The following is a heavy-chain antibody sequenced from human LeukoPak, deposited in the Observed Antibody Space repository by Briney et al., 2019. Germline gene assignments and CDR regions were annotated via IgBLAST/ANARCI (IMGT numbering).Heavy chain of an antibody. D-gene: IGHD2-2*01. V-gene: IGHV4-30-2*05. J-gene: IGHJ3*02. Sequence: KTSETLSLTCTVSGGSISSGGYYWSWIRQPPGKGLEWIGYIYHSGSTYYNPSLKSRVTISVDTSKNQFSLKLSSVTAADTAVYYCARRPPGLPVYCSSTSCYSDAFDIWGQGTMVTVSS. CDR2: IYHSGST. CDR1: GGSISSGGYY. CDR3: ARRPPGLPVYCSSTSCYSDAFDI.